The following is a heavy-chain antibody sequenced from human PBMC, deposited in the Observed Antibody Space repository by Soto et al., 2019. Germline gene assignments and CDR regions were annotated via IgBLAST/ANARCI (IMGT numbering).Heavy chain of an antibody. CDR1: C. CDR3: ARGARSRPPRDAFDI. V-gene: IGHV4-34*01. J-gene: IGHJ3*02. Sequence: CGRWIIKPTGKGLEWIGEINPSGSTNYNPSLKSRVIMSVDTSKKQFSLNVTSVTAADTAVYYCARGARSRPPRDAFDIWGQGTMVTVSS. D-gene: IGHD2-15*01. CDR2: INPSGST.